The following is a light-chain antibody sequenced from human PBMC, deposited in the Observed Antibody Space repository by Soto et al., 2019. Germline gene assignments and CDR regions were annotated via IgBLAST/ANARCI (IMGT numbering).Light chain of an antibody. CDR2: DVS. J-gene: IGLJ1*01. V-gene: IGLV2-14*01. CDR3: NSYSNSTTLYV. CDR1: RSDVGGYNY. Sequence: QSVLTQAASVSGSPGQSITISCTGTRSDVGGYNYVSWYQQHPGKAPKLMIYDVSNRPSGVSNRFSGSKSGNTASLTISGLQAEDEADYYCNSYSNSTTLYVFGTGTKVTVL.